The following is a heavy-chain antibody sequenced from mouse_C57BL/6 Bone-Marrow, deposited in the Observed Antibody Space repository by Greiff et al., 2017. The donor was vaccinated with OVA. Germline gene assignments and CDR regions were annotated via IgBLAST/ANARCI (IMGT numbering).Heavy chain of an antibody. J-gene: IGHJ4*01. Sequence: EVKLVESGGGLVQPKGSLKLSCAASGFSFNTYAMNWVRQAPGKGLEWVARIRSKSNNYATYYADSVKDRFTISRDDSESMLYLQMNNLKTEDTAMYYCVRHRVPYYAMDYWGQGTSVTVSS. V-gene: IGHV10-1*01. D-gene: IGHD3-1*01. CDR3: VRHRVPYYAMDY. CDR2: IRSKSNNYAT. CDR1: GFSFNTYA.